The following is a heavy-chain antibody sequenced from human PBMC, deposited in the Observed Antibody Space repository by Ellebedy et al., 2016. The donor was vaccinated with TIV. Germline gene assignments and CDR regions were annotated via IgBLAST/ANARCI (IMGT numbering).Heavy chain of an antibody. D-gene: IGHD6-13*01. Sequence: GESLKISXVASGFNFIIYPMHWVRQAPGKGLERVALTAYDADDKFYADSVKGRFTVSRDNFKNMAYLQMNTLRVEDTAVYYCARDGSTSYGGPLDIWGQGTTITVTS. CDR1: GFNFIIYP. CDR2: TAYDADDK. CDR3: ARDGSTSYGGPLDI. J-gene: IGHJ3*02. V-gene: IGHV3-30*04.